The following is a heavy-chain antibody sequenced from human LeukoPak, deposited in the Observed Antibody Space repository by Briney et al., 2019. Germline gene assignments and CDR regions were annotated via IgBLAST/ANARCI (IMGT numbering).Heavy chain of an antibody. D-gene: IGHD5-12*01. CDR3: ARGVGSGYDGYYYYGMDV. CDR2: INHSGST. J-gene: IGHJ6*02. CDR1: GGSFSGYY. V-gene: IGHV4-34*01. Sequence: SETLSLTCAVYGGSFSGYYWSWIRQPPGKGLEWIGEINHSGSTNYNPSLKSRVTISVDTSKNQFSLKLSSVTAAGTAVYYCARGVGSGYDGYYYYGMDVWGQGTTVTVSS.